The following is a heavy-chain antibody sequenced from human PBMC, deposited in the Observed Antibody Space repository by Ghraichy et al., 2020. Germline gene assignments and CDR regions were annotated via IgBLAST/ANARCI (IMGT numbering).Heavy chain of an antibody. V-gene: IGHV2-5*02. Sequence: SGPTLVKPTQTLTLTCTFSGFSLSTSGVGVGWIRQPPGKALEWLAFIYWDDDKRYSPSLKSRLTITKDTSKNQVVLTMTNMDPVDTATYYCAHMGTRATTGYSHYFDYWGQGTLVTVSS. CDR3: AHMGTRATTGYSHYFDY. D-gene: IGHD3-9*01. CDR1: GFSLSTSGVG. J-gene: IGHJ4*02. CDR2: IYWDDDK.